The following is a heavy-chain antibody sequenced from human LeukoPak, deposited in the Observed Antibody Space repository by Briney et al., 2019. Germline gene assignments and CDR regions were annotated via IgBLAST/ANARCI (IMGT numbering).Heavy chain of an antibody. Sequence: PGGSLRLSCAASGFTFSSYAMHWVRQAPGKGLEWVAVISYDGSNKYYADSVKGRFTISRDNSKNTLYLQMNSLRAEDTAVYYCARAPPGIATLSGYMDVWGKGTTVTVSS. CDR3: ARAPPGIATLSGYMDV. V-gene: IGHV3-30*04. CDR1: GFTFSSYA. D-gene: IGHD6-6*01. CDR2: ISYDGSNK. J-gene: IGHJ6*03.